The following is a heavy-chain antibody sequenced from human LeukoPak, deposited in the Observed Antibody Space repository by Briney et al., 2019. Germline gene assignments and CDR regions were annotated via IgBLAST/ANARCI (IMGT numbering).Heavy chain of an antibody. D-gene: IGHD5-24*01. Sequence: GRSLRLSCAASGFTFDDYAMHWVRQAPGKGLEWVSGISYNSGNIGYADSVKGRFTISRDNARDSLSLQMNSLRPEDTALYYCARGIFSGYNYRWHFDFWGRGTVVTVSS. CDR2: ISYNSGNI. CDR3: ARGIFSGYNYRWHFDF. CDR1: GFTFDDYA. V-gene: IGHV3-9*01. J-gene: IGHJ4*02.